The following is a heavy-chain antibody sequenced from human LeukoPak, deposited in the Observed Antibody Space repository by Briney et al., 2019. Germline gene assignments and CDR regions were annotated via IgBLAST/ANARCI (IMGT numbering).Heavy chain of an antibody. CDR2: MNPNSGNT. D-gene: IGHD1-26*01. CDR3: ARAPDYSGSYLDY. Sequence: GASVKVSCKASGYTFTSYDINWVRQATGQGLEWMGWMNPNSGNTGYAQKFLGRVTMTRNTSISTAYMELSSLRSEDTAVYYCARAPDYSGSYLDYWGQGTLVTVSS. V-gene: IGHV1-8*01. J-gene: IGHJ4*02. CDR1: GYTFTSYD.